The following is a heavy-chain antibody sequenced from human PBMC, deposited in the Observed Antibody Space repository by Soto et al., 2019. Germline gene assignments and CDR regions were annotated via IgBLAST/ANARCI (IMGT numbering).Heavy chain of an antibody. J-gene: IGHJ4*02. CDR3: ARGPTDYYDTSGHYSLDH. CDR1: GYTFTTYG. CDR2: ISTHNGNT. V-gene: IGHV1-18*01. Sequence: QVQLVQSGAEVKKPGASVKVSCKASGYTFTTYGMTWVRQAPGQGLDWVGWISTHNGNTKYAESLQGRVTMTTDTTTSTAYMELRTLKSDDTAVYYCARGPTDYYDTSGHYSLDHWGQGSLVTVSS. D-gene: IGHD3-22*01.